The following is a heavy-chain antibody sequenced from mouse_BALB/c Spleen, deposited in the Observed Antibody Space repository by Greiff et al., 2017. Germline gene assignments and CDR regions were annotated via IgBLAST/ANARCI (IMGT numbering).Heavy chain of an antibody. Sequence: EVQRVESGPGLVKPSQSLSLTCTVTGYSITSDYAWNWIRQFPGNKLEWMGYISYSGSTSYNPSLKSRISITRDTSKNQFFLQLNSVTTEDTATYYCARDDGDAMDYWGQGTSVTVSS. CDR1: GYSITSDYA. J-gene: IGHJ4*01. D-gene: IGHD2-3*01. CDR2: ISYSGST. V-gene: IGHV3-2*02. CDR3: ARDDGDAMDY.